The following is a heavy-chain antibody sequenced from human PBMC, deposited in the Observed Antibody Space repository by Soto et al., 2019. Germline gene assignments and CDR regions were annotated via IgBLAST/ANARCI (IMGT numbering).Heavy chain of an antibody. CDR1: GGTFSSYA. CDR3: AREGNYDSSGYYPPDAFDI. J-gene: IGHJ3*02. CDR2: IIPIFGTA. D-gene: IGHD3-22*01. V-gene: IGHV1-69*13. Sequence: GASVKVSCKASGGTFSSYAISWVRQAPGQGLEWMGGIIPIFGTANYAQKFQGRVTITADESTSTAYMELSSLRSEDTAVYYCAREGNYDSSGYYPPDAFDIWGQGTMVTV.